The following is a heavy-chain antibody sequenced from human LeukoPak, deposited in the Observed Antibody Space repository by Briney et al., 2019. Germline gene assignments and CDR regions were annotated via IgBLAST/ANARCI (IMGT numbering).Heavy chain of an antibody. CDR2: ISYDGSNK. J-gene: IGHJ4*02. CDR3: ARARRKGSGWYGY. Sequence: GGSLRLSCAASGFTFSSYAMHWVRQAPGKGLEWVAVISYDGSNKYYADSVKGRFTISRDNSKNTLYLQMNSLRAEDTAVYYCARARRKGSGWYGYWGQGTLVTVSS. V-gene: IGHV3-30*04. D-gene: IGHD6-19*01. CDR1: GFTFSSYA.